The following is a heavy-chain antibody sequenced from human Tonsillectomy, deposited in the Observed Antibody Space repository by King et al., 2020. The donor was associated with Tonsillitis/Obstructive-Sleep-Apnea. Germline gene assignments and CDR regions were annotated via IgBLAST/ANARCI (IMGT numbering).Heavy chain of an antibody. CDR1: GFSFSNSW. V-gene: IGHV3-74*02. J-gene: IGHJ4*02. CDR2: ISGDGSGT. D-gene: IGHD3-16*01. Sequence: VQLVESGGDLVQPGGSLRLSCAASGFSFSNSWMHWVRQVAGKGLVWVSRISGDGSGTNYADSVKGRFTISRANAKSTLYLQMNSLRPEDTAVYYCARYLWGARPDYWGQGTLFTVSS. CDR3: ARYLWGARPDY.